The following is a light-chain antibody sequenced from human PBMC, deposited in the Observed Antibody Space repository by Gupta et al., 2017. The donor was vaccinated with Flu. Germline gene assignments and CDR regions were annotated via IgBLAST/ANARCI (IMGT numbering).Light chain of an antibody. Sequence: QSALTQPASVSGSPGQSITISCTGTSNDVGDYDYVSWHQQHPGKAPKVIIYEVNNRPSGAANRFSGSKSGTTASLTIAGLQAEDEADYYCSSYTSSGTLYVFGTGTKVTVL. CDR1: SNDVGDYDY. V-gene: IGLV2-14*01. CDR3: SSYTSSGTLYV. CDR2: EVN. J-gene: IGLJ1*01.